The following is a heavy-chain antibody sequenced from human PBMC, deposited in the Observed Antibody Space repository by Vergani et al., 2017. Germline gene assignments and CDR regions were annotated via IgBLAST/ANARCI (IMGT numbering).Heavy chain of an antibody. V-gene: IGHV3-30*18. CDR3: AKDRYSSSWYVFDY. CDR2: ISYDGSNK. J-gene: IGHJ4*02. D-gene: IGHD6-13*01. Sequence: QVQLVESGGGVVQPGRSLRLSCAASGFTFSSYGMHWVRQAPGKGLEWVAVISYDGSNKYYADSVKGRFTISRDNSKNTLYLQMNSLRAEDTAVYYCAKDRYSSSWYVFDYWGQGTLVTVSS. CDR1: GFTFSSYG.